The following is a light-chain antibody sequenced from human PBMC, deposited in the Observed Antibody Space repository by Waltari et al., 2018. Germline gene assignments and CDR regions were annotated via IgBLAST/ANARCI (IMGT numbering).Light chain of an antibody. CDR3: QKYNSPQRT. Sequence: DIQMTQSPSSLSASVGDRVIITCRASQGIHNYLAWYQQKPGKVPKLLIYAASTLQSGVPSRFSGSGIGTDFTLTISSLQPEDVATYYCQKYNSPQRTFGQGTRWKSN. CDR2: AAS. J-gene: IGKJ1*01. V-gene: IGKV1-27*01. CDR1: QGIHNY.